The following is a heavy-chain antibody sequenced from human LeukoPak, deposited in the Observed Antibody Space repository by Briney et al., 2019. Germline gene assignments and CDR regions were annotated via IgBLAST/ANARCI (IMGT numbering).Heavy chain of an antibody. CDR3: ASEMGGGYTVDY. Sequence: GGSLRLSCAASGFTFGSYSMTWVRQAPGKGLEWVSSISSSSSYIYYADSVKGRFTISRDNAKNSLYLQMNSLRAEDTAMYYCASEMGGGYTVDYWGQGTLVTVSS. V-gene: IGHV3-21*01. J-gene: IGHJ4*02. CDR2: ISSSSSYI. D-gene: IGHD1-26*01. CDR1: GFTFGSYS.